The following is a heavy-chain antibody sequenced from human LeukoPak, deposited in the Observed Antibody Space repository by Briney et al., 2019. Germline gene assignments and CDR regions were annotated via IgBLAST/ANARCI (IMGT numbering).Heavy chain of an antibody. D-gene: IGHD2-15*01. CDR3: ARGADTHFDY. V-gene: IGHV3-13*04. Sequence: GGSLRLSCAASGFTFSNYDMHWVRRATGKGLEWVSAIGTAGDTYYQGSVRGRFTMSRENAKNSLYLQMNSLTAGDTAVYYCARGADTHFDYWGQGSLVTVSS. CDR2: IGTAGDT. CDR1: GFTFSNYD. J-gene: IGHJ4*02.